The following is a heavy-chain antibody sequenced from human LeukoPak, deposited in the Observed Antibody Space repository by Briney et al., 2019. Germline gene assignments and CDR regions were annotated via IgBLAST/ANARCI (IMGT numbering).Heavy chain of an antibody. Sequence: PSETLSLTCTVSGGSISSGGYYWSWIRQHPGKGLEWIGYIYYSGSTYYNPSLKSRVTISVDTSKNQFSLKLSSVTAADTAVYYCARDRVAVAGVYYFDYWGQGTLVTVSS. CDR1: GGSISSGGYY. D-gene: IGHD6-19*01. CDR2: IYYSGST. J-gene: IGHJ4*02. V-gene: IGHV4-31*03. CDR3: ARDRVAVAGVYYFDY.